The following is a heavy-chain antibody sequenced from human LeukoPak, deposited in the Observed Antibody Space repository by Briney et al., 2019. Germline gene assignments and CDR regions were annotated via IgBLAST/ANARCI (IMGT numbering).Heavy chain of an antibody. CDR1: GFTFSSYS. J-gene: IGHJ4*02. V-gene: IGHV3-21*01. CDR2: ISSSSSYI. Sequence: GGSLRLSCAASGFTFSSYSTNWVRQAPGRGLEWVSSISSSSSYIYYADSVKGRFTISRDNAKNSLYLQMNSLRAEDTAVYYCARGSAAGTFDYWGQGTLVTVSS. D-gene: IGHD6-13*01. CDR3: ARGSAAGTFDY.